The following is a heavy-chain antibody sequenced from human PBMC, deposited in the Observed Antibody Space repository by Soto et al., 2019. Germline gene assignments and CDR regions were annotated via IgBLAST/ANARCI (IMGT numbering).Heavy chain of an antibody. Sequence: GESLKISCKGSGYSFTSYWIGWVRQMPGKGLEWMGIIYPGDSDTRYSPSFQGQVTISADKSISTAYLQWSSLKASDTAMYYCARGYCSGGSCPTRIPHPPNWFDPWGQGTLVTVSS. CDR1: GYSFTSYW. CDR2: IYPGDSDT. V-gene: IGHV5-51*01. D-gene: IGHD2-15*01. J-gene: IGHJ5*02. CDR3: ARGYCSGGSCPTRIPHPPNWFDP.